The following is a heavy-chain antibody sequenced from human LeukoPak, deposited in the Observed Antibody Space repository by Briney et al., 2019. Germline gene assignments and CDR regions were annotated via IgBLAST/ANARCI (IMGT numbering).Heavy chain of an antibody. D-gene: IGHD3-22*01. V-gene: IGHV3-23*01. CDR1: AFTFSSYT. CDR3: AKDPSRFRGYYDSSGYYNDAFDI. CDR2: VSGSGGNI. Sequence: GGCLRLSCAASAFTFSSYTMSWVRQAPWKGLEWVSGVSGSGGNIHYADSVKGRFTTSRDNSKNTLFLQMNSLRAEDTAVYYCAKDPSRFRGYYDSSGYYNDAFDIWGQGTMVTVSS. J-gene: IGHJ3*02.